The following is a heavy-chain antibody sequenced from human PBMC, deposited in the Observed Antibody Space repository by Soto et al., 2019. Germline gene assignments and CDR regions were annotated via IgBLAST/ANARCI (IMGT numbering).Heavy chain of an antibody. CDR2: IGTAGDT. V-gene: IGHV3-13*01. CDR3: ARASIYYGMDV. Sequence: PGGSLRLSCAASGFTFSSYDMHWVRQATGKGLEWVSAIGTAGDTYYPGSVKGRFTISRENAKNSLYLQMNSLRAEDTAVYYCARASIYYGMDVWGQGTTVTVSS. J-gene: IGHJ6*02. CDR1: GFTFSSYD. D-gene: IGHD3-10*01.